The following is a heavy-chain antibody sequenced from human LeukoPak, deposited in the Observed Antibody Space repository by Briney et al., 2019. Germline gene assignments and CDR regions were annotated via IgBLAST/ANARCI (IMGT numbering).Heavy chain of an antibody. Sequence: SETLSLTCAVYGGSFSGYYWSWIRQPPGKGLEWIGEINHSGSTNYNPSLKSRVTISVDTSKNQFSLKLSSVTAADTAVYYCAREPLRITIFGVVISNDAFDIWGQGTMVTVSS. J-gene: IGHJ3*02. CDR3: AREPLRITIFGVVISNDAFDI. V-gene: IGHV4-34*01. CDR1: GGSFSGYY. D-gene: IGHD3-3*01. CDR2: INHSGST.